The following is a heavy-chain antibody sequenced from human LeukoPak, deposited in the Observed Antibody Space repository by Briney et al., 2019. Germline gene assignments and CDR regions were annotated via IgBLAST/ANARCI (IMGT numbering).Heavy chain of an antibody. Sequence: PGGSLRLSCAASGFSFSDHFMDWVRQAPGKGLEWVGHIKNKGNSYITEYAASVRDRFTISRDDSRSSLFLQMNSLKTADTAVYYCASAVIPTSGFFDYWGQGTLVTVSS. D-gene: IGHD2-21*01. CDR2: IKNKGNSYIT. CDR3: ASAVIPTSGFFDY. CDR1: GFSFSDHF. J-gene: IGHJ4*02. V-gene: IGHV3-72*01.